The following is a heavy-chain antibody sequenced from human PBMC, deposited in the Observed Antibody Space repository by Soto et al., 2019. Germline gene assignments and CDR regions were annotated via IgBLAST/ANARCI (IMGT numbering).Heavy chain of an antibody. CDR1: GYTFTRYA. D-gene: IGHD3-16*02. CDR3: ARGSGMITFGGVIAYDAFDI. Sequence: QVQLVQAGAEVKKPGASVKVSCKASGYTFTRYAMHWVRYAPVQRLEWMGWINAGNGNTKYSQKFPGRVTITRDTSASTAYMELSSLRSEDTAVYYCARGSGMITFGGVIAYDAFDIWGQGTMVTVSS. V-gene: IGHV1-3*01. CDR2: INAGNGNT. J-gene: IGHJ3*02.